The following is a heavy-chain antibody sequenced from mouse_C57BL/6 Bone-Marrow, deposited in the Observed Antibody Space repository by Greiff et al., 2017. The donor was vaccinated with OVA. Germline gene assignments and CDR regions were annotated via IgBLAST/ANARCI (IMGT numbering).Heavy chain of an antibody. J-gene: IGHJ3*01. V-gene: IGHV1-19*01. CDR1: GYTFTDYY. CDR2: INPYNGGT. D-gene: IGHD1-1*01. Sequence: EVKLQESGPVLVKPGASVKMSCKASGYTFTDYYMNWVKQSHGKSLEWIGVINPYNGGTSYNQKFKGKATLTVDKSSSTAYTERTSLTSEDSAVYYCARRSDYGRSYWFAYWGQGTLVTVSA. CDR3: ARRSDYGRSYWFAY.